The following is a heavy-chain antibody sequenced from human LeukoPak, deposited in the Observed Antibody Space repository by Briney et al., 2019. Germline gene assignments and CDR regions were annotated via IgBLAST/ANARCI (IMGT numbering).Heavy chain of an antibody. CDR1: GYSFSSFW. V-gene: IGHV3-74*01. CDR3: TRDIGGRSAY. Sequence: PGGSLRLSCEGSGYSFSSFWMHWVRQAPGEGLVWVSRLNEDGGITNYADFAKGRFTISRDNARSTLYLQMNSLSADDTAVYYCTRDIGGRSAYWGQGALVTVSS. J-gene: IGHJ4*02. CDR2: LNEDGGIT. D-gene: IGHD3-16*01.